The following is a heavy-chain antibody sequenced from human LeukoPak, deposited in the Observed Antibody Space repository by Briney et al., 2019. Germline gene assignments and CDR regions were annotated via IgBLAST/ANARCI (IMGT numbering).Heavy chain of an antibody. CDR1: GFTFSDYN. D-gene: IGHD1-14*01. Sequence: GGSLRLSCAASGFTFSDYNMNWVRQSPEKGLEWVSSITSGTTYIYYADSVRGRFTLSRDNAKNSLFLQMNSLRAEDTAVYYCARATVALRRITALDYWGQGTLVTVSS. CDR2: ITSGTTYI. V-gene: IGHV3-21*01. CDR3: ARATVALRRITALDY. J-gene: IGHJ4*02.